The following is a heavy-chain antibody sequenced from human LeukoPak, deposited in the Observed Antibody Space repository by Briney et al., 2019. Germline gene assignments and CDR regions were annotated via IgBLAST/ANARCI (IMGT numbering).Heavy chain of an antibody. Sequence: PSETLSLTCTVSGGSISGTTYYWGWIRQPPGKGLEWIGSIYFTGSTYYNPSLKSRVTISVDTSKNQFSLKLSSVTAADTAVYYCARKARSSSSWWTNWFDPWGQGTLVTVSS. D-gene: IGHD6-13*01. V-gene: IGHV4-39*07. CDR3: ARKARSSSSWWTNWFDP. CDR2: IYFTGST. CDR1: GGSISGTTYY. J-gene: IGHJ5*02.